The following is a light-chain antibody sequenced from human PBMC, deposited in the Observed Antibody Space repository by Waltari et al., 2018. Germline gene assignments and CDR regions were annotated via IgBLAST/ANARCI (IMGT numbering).Light chain of an antibody. V-gene: IGLV2-14*04. Sequence: SSSDIGTYKYVTWLQQYPGKAPKLMIYDVSERPSGVSNRFSGSKSGNTASLTISGLQAEDEADYYCSSYTRSTSVVFGGGTKLTVL. CDR3: SSYTRSTSVV. J-gene: IGLJ2*01. CDR1: SSDIGTYKY. CDR2: DVS.